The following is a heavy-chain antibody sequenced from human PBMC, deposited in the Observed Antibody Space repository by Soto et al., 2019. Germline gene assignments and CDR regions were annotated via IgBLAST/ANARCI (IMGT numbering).Heavy chain of an antibody. CDR1: GFTFSTHG. Sequence: GGSLRLSCEVSGFTFSTHGMHWVRQAPGKGLEWVAGTSYDGTNKYYARSVQGRFTISRENSMKTLYLQMNSLRTEDTAVYYCAKDLSGARWYYDALDVWGQGXTVTVYS. V-gene: IGHV3-30*18. CDR3: AKDLSGARWYYDALDV. J-gene: IGHJ6*02. D-gene: IGHD2-15*01. CDR2: TSYDGTNK.